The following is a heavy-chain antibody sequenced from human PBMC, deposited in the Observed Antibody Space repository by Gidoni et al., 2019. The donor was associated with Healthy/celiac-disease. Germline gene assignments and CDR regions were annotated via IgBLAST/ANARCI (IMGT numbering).Heavy chain of an antibody. CDR3: ATSLDKYCSSTSCPFDY. CDR1: GYTFTGYY. D-gene: IGHD2-2*01. Sequence: QVQLVQSGAEVKKPGASVKVSCKASGYTFTGYYMHWVRQAPGQGLEWMGRINPNSGGTNYAQKFQGRVTMTRDTSISTAYMELSRLRSDDTAVYYCATSLDKYCSSTSCPFDYWGQGTLVTVSS. CDR2: INPNSGGT. V-gene: IGHV1-2*06. J-gene: IGHJ4*02.